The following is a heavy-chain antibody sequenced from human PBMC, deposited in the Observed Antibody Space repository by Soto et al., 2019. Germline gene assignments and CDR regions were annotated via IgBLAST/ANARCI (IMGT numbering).Heavy chain of an antibody. CDR1: GGSISSYY. D-gene: IGHD3-16*01. J-gene: IGHJ3*02. CDR2: IYTSGST. V-gene: IGHV4-4*07. Sequence: QVQLQESGPGLVKPSETLSLTGTVSGGSISSYYWSWIRQPAGKGLAWIGRIYTSGSTNYNPSLKSRVTLSVDTSKNQFSLKLSAVTAADTAVYYCAREAFGTVHAFDIWGQGTMVTVSS. CDR3: AREAFGTVHAFDI.